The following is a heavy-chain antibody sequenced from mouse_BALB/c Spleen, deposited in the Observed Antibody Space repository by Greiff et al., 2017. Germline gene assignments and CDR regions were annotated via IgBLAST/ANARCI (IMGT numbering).Heavy chain of an antibody. CDR2: IYPGSGST. CDR1: GYTFTSYW. D-gene: IGHD1-1*01. Sequence: LQQPGSELVRPGASVKLSCKASGYTFTSYWMHWVKQRHGQGLEWIGNIYPGSGSTNYDEKFKSKGTLTVDTSSSTAYMHLSSLTSEDSAVYYCTRTRFITNTQGYAMDYWGQGTSVTVSS. J-gene: IGHJ4*01. CDR3: TRTRFITNTQGYAMDY. V-gene: IGHV1S22*01.